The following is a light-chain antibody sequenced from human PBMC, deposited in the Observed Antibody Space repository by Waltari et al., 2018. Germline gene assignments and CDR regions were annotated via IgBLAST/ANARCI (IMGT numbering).Light chain of an antibody. J-gene: IGKJ2*01. CDR1: QSIDHLDGHSY. CDR3: MQSAGWPYT. Sequence: VVMTQAPVSLSVPLGQPASISCRPSQSIDHLDGHSYLNWIQQRPGQSPRRLFYRISHRDSGVPDRFSGSGSGTNFTLQISRVEAEDGAVYYCMQSAGWPYTFGQGTRLEIK. CDR2: RIS. V-gene: IGKV2-30*02.